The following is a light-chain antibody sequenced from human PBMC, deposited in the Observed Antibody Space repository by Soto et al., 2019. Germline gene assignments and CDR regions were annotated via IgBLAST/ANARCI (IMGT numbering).Light chain of an antibody. CDR3: QQRSYCPRT. Sequence: EIVLTQSPATLSLSPGERATLSCRASQSISSYLAWYQQKPGQAPRLLFYDASIRAAGIPARFSGSWSGTDFTLTSSSLEPEDLAVYYWQQRSYCPRTFGRGTKLEIK. CDR1: QSISSY. V-gene: IGKV3-11*01. J-gene: IGKJ2*01. CDR2: DAS.